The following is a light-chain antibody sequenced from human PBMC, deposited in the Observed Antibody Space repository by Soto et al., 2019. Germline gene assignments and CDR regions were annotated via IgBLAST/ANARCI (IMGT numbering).Light chain of an antibody. Sequence: QSVLTQPPSVSGAPGQRVTISCTGSSSNIGAGYDVHWYQQLPGKAPKLLIYGNSNRPSGVPDRFSGSKSGTSASLAITGLQAEDEADYYCQSYDSSLSGPYVFGTGTKVTVL. CDR2: GNS. CDR1: SSNIGAGYD. V-gene: IGLV1-40*01. CDR3: QSYDSSLSGPYV. J-gene: IGLJ1*01.